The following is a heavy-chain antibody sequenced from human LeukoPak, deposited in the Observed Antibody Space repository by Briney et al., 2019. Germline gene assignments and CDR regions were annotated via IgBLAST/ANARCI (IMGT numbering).Heavy chain of an antibody. CDR1: GFTFSSYS. V-gene: IGHV3-21*01. Sequence: GGSLRLSCAASGFTFSSYSMNWVRQAPGKGLEWVSSISSSSSYIYYADSVKGRFTISRDNGKNSLYLQMNSLRAEDTAVYYCAREGYCSSTSCPEYAFDIWGQGTMVTVSS. CDR2: ISSSSSYI. J-gene: IGHJ3*02. D-gene: IGHD2-2*01. CDR3: AREGYCSSTSCPEYAFDI.